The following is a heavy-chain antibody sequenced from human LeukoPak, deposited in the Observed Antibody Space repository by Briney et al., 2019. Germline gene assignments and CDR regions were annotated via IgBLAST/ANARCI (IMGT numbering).Heavy chain of an antibody. CDR3: ARDLTIFGVGENAFDI. CDR2: INPNGGST. V-gene: IGHV1-46*01. D-gene: IGHD3-3*01. J-gene: IGHJ3*02. Sequence: ASVKVSCKASGYTFTSYYMHWVRQAPGQGLEWMGIINPNGGSTSYAQKFQGRVTMTRDTSTSTVYMELSSLRSEDTAVYYCARDLTIFGVGENAFDIWGQGTMVTVSS. CDR1: GYTFTSYY.